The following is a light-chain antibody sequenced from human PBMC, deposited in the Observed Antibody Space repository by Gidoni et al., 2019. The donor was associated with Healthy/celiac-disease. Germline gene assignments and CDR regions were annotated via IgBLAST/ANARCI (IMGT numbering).Light chain of an antibody. Sequence: EIVITPSPATLSVSPGERATLSCRASQSVSSNLAWYQQKPGQAPRLLIYGASTRAPGIPARFSGSGSGTEFTLNISSLQSEDFAVYYCQQYNNWPPWTFGQGTKVEIK. J-gene: IGKJ1*01. V-gene: IGKV3-15*01. CDR2: GAS. CDR1: QSVSSN. CDR3: QQYNNWPPWT.